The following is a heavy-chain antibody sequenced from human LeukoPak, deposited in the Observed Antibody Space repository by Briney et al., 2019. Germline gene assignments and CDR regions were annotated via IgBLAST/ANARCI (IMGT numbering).Heavy chain of an antibody. CDR2: IYHSGST. CDR3: ARGYCGSTSCYDAFDI. V-gene: IGHV4-4*02. D-gene: IGHD2-2*01. CDR1: GGSISSSNW. J-gene: IGHJ3*02. Sequence: SETLSLTCAVSGGSISSSNWWSWVRQPPGKGLEWIGEIYHSGSTNYSPSLKSRVTISVDKSKNQFSLKLSSATAADTAVYYCARGYCGSTSCYDAFDIWGQGTMVTVSS.